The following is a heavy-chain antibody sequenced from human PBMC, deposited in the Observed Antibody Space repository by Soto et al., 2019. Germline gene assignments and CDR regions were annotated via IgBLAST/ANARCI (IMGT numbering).Heavy chain of an antibody. CDR2: IYYSGRT. V-gene: IGHV4-31*03. CDR3: ARVGIAAAGTGWFDP. Sequence: SETLSLTCTVSGGSISSGGYYWSWIRQHPGKGLEWIGYIYYSGRTNYNTSLKNRVTISVDTSKNQISMKMRSMTAAYTAVYYCARVGIAAAGTGWFDPWGQGTLVTVSS. D-gene: IGHD6-13*01. J-gene: IGHJ5*02. CDR1: GGSISSGGYY.